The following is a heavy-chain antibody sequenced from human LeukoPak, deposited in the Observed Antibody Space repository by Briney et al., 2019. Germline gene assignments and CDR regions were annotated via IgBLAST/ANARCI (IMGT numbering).Heavy chain of an antibody. Sequence: ASVKVSCKASGYTFTSYGISWVRQAPGQGLEWMGWISAYNDNTNYAQKLQGRVTMTTDTSTSTAYMELRSLRSDDTAVYYCARSLNPNDDSSSWYDYWGQGTLVTVSS. CDR1: GYTFTSYG. V-gene: IGHV1-18*01. D-gene: IGHD6-13*01. CDR2: ISAYNDNT. CDR3: ARSLNPNDDSSSWYDY. J-gene: IGHJ4*02.